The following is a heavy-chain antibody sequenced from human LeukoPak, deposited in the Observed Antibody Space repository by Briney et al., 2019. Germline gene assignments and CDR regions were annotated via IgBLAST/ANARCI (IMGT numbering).Heavy chain of an antibody. CDR1: GFTFSSYA. D-gene: IGHD2-2*01. CDR3: ANPYCSSTSCYGDYYYYGMDV. CDR2: ISGSGGST. Sequence: GGSLRLSCAASGFTFSSYAMSWARQAPGKGLEWVSAISGSGGSTYYADSVKGRFTISRDNSKNTLYLQMNSLRAEDTAVYYCANPYCSSTSCYGDYYYYGMDVWGQGTTVTVSS. V-gene: IGHV3-23*01. J-gene: IGHJ6*02.